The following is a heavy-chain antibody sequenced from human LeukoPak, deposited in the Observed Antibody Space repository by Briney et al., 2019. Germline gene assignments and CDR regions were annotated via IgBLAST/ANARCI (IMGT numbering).Heavy chain of an antibody. CDR3: AKARPWWLVGRGEAYDI. J-gene: IGHJ3*02. Sequence: GGSLRLSCAASGFTFSSYAMSWVRPAPPKGLEWVSAISGSGGKTYYADPGKGQYTISRDNAKNTLYRQLNSRRAEDTALYYWAKARPWWLVGRGEAYDIWGQGKMVTVSS. CDR1: GFTFSSYA. D-gene: IGHD2-15*01. CDR2: ISGSGGKT. V-gene: IGHV3-23*01.